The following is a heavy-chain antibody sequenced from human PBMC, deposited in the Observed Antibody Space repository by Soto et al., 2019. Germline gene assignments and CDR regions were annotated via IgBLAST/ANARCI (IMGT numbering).Heavy chain of an antibody. CDR1: VVSLSKDRKG. CDR3: ARIDGGNYDILTGTYYYYGMDV. V-gene: IGHV2-26*01. Sequence: ASRTVRWTVSVVSLSKDRKGVSWIRQPPGKALEWLAHIFSSDAKSYSTSLKSRLTISKDTSKSQVVLTVTNMDPVDTATYFCARIDGGNYDILTGTYYYYGMDVWGQGTTVTVSS. CDR2: IFSSDAK. D-gene: IGHD3-9*01. J-gene: IGHJ6*02.